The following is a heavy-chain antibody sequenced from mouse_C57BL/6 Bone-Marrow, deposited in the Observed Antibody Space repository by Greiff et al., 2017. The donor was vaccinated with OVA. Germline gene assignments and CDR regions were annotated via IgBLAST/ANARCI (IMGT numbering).Heavy chain of an antibody. J-gene: IGHJ2*01. CDR3: TTFTAQATHYFDY. Sequence: EVQLVESGAELVRPGASVKLSCTASGFNIKDDYMHWVKQRPEQGLEWIGWIDPENGDTEYASKFQGKATITADTSSNTAYLQLSSLTSEDTAVYYCTTFTAQATHYFDYWGQGTTLTVSS. CDR2: IDPENGDT. V-gene: IGHV14-4*01. CDR1: GFNIKDDY. D-gene: IGHD3-2*02.